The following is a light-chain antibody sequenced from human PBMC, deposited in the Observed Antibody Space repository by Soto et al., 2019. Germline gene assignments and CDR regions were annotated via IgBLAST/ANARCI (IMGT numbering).Light chain of an antibody. Sequence: EIVLTESPDPLSLSAGERATLSCMASHSVSSSYLAWYQQKPGQALRLLMYRASNRATGIPDRFSGSGSGTDFTLTISRLEPEDFAVYYCQQFSSYPHTFGGGTKVDIK. CDR3: QQFSSYPHT. V-gene: IGKV3-20*01. CDR2: RAS. CDR1: HSVSSSY. J-gene: IGKJ4*01.